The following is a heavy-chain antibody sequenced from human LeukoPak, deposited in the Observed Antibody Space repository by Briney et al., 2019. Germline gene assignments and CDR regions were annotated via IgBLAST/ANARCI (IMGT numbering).Heavy chain of an antibody. CDR2: IYYSGST. J-gene: IGHJ4*02. V-gene: IGHV4-59*01. D-gene: IGHD1-26*01. Sequence: PSETLSLTCTVSGGSISSYYWSWIRQPPGKGLEWIGYIYYSGSTNYSPSLKSRVTISVDTSKNQFSLKLSSVTAADTAVYYCARGGREYYYDYWGQGTLVTVSS. CDR3: ARGGREYYYDY. CDR1: GGSISSYY.